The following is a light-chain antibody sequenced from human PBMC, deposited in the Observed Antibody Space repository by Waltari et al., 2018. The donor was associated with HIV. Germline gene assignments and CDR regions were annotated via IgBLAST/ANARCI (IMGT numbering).Light chain of an antibody. V-gene: IGKV3-15*01. CDR3: HHYNNWRET. J-gene: IGKJ1*01. CDR1: QSVNSN. Sequence: EILITQSPATLSVSPGERATLSCRASQSVNSNLAWYQQKPGQTPRLLIYGTSTRATDIPARFSGRGSGTEFTLTISSLQSEDFAVYYCHHYNNWRETFGQGTKVEIK. CDR2: GTS.